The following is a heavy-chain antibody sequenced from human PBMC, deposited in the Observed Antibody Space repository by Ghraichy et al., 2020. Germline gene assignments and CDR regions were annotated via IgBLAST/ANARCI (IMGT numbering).Heavy chain of an antibody. J-gene: IGHJ4*02. CDR2: IYWDDDK. D-gene: IGHD3-3*01. Sequence: SRPTLVKPTQTLTLTCTFSGFSLSTSGVGVGWIRQPPGKALEWLALIYWDDDKRYSPSLKSRLTITKATSKNQVVLTMTNMDPVDTATYYWAHFIHYDFWSGYYFVFDYWGQGTLVTVSS. CDR3: AHFIHYDFWSGYYFVFDY. V-gene: IGHV2-5*02. CDR1: GFSLSTSGVG.